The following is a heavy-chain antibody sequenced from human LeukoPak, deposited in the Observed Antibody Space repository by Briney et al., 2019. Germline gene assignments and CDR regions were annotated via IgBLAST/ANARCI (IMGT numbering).Heavy chain of an antibody. V-gene: IGHV5-51*01. D-gene: IGHD2-2*01. Sequence: GESLKISCKGSGCSFTSYWIGWVRQMPGKGLEWMGIIYPGDSDTRYSPSFQGQVTISADKSISTAYLQWSSLKASDTAMYYCARQIWALGYCSSTSCHGVFDYWGQGTLVTVSS. CDR2: IYPGDSDT. CDR3: ARQIWALGYCSSTSCHGVFDY. J-gene: IGHJ4*02. CDR1: GCSFTSYW.